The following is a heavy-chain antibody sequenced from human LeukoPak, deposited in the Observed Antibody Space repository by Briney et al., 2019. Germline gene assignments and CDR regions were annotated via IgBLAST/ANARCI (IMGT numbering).Heavy chain of an antibody. V-gene: IGHV3-30*02. Sequence: GGSLRLSCAASGFTFSSYGMFWVRQAPGKGLEWVAFIKYDGNTQFYKDSVKGRFTIWRDNSRNNLYVQMNSLSAEDMSVYYCAKVGLHDTSGHSYPMDVWGKGTAVTVSS. D-gene: IGHD3-22*01. CDR1: GFTFSSYG. CDR2: IKYDGNTQ. J-gene: IGHJ6*03. CDR3: AKVGLHDTSGHSYPMDV.